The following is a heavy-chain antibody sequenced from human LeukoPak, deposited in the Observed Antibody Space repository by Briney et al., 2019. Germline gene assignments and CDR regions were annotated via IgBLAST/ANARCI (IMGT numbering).Heavy chain of an antibody. CDR2: IKQDGSEK. Sequence: GGSLRLSCAATGFSFRRYWMNWVRQAPGKGLEWLAIIKQDGSEKHYKGSVEGRFTISRDNAKNSLHLQMNSLRAEDTAVYYCAGGSGCLITSWGQGTLVTVSS. CDR3: AGGSGCLITS. D-gene: IGHD3-16*01. CDR1: GFSFRRYW. J-gene: IGHJ5*02. V-gene: IGHV3-7*01.